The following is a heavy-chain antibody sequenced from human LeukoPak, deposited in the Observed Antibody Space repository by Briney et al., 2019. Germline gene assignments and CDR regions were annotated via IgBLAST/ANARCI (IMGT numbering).Heavy chain of an antibody. V-gene: IGHV1-46*03. Sequence: ASVKVSCKASGYTFTSHYMHWVRRAPGQGLEWMGIINPSGGSTTYAQKFEGRVTMTRDTSTSTVYMELSSLRSEDTAVYYCARDDYGGNWAFDFGYWGQGTLVTVSS. J-gene: IGHJ4*02. CDR2: INPSGGST. D-gene: IGHD4-23*01. CDR1: GYTFTSHY. CDR3: ARDDYGGNWAFDFGY.